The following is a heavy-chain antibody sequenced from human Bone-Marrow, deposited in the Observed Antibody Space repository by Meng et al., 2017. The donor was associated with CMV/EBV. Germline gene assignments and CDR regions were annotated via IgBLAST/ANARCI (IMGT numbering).Heavy chain of an antibody. V-gene: IGHV1-2*02. J-gene: IGHJ4*02. CDR2: INPNSGGT. CDR3: ARDYYDFWGGDSAYNY. CDR1: GYTFTGYY. D-gene: IGHD3-3*01. Sequence: ASVKVSCKASGYTFTGYYMHWVRQAPGQGLEWMGWINPNSGGTNYAQKFQGRVTMTRDTSISTAYMELSRLRSDDTAVYYCARDYYDFWGGDSAYNYWGQGTLVTVSS.